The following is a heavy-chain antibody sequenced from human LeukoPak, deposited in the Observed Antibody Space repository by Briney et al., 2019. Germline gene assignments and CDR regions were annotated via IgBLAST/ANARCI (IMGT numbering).Heavy chain of an antibody. CDR1: GGTFSSYA. V-gene: IGHV1-69*13. CDR3: ARGETGTTGTTLRSLNY. J-gene: IGHJ4*02. CDR2: IIPIFGTA. D-gene: IGHD1-1*01. Sequence: SVKVSCXASGGTFSSYAISWVRQAPGQGLEWMGGIIPIFGTANYAQKFQGRVTITADESTSTAYMELSSLRSEDTAVYYCARGETGTTGTTLRSLNYWGQGTLVTVSS.